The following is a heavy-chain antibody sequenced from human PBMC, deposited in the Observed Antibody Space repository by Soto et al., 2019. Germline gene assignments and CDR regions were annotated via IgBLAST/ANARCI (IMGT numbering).Heavy chain of an antibody. CDR1: GFTFSSYG. V-gene: IGHV3-33*01. CDR3: ARVTGTKVAGMYYYYGMDV. CDR2: IWYDGSNK. J-gene: IGHJ6*02. D-gene: IGHD6-19*01. Sequence: PGGSLRLSCAASGFTFSSYGMHWVRQAPGKGLEWVAVIWYDGSNKYYADSVKGRFTISRDNSKNTLYLQMNSLGAEDTAVYYCARVTGTKVAGMYYYYGMDVWGQGTTVTVSS.